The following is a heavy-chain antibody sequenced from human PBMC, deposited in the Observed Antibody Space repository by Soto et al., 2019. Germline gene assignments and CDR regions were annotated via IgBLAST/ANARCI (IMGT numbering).Heavy chain of an antibody. CDR2: TYYRSKWYS. D-gene: IGHD3-3*01. J-gene: IGHJ5*02. CDR1: GGSVSSDRAA. V-gene: IGHV6-1*01. Sequence: PSQDLSLTRDSRGGSVSSDRAAWNWIRQSPPRGREWMGKTYYRSKWYSDYAVSVKSRIIINADTSKNQFSLQLNSVTPEDTAVYYCARESFLSIYSAYSWFDPWGQRTLVTVSS. CDR3: ARESFLSIYSAYSWFDP.